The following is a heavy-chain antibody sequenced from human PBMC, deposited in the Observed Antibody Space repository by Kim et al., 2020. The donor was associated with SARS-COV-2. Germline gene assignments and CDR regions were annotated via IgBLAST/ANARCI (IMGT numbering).Heavy chain of an antibody. CDR3: ARGRKGSYGYWFDP. V-gene: IGHV4-34*01. Sequence: PSLKGRVTVSVDTSKNQFSLKLSSVTAADTAVYYCARGRKGSYGYWFDPWGQGTLVTVSS. J-gene: IGHJ5*02. D-gene: IGHD5-18*01.